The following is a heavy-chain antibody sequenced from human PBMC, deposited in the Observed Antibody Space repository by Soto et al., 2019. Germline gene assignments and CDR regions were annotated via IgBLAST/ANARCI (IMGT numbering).Heavy chain of an antibody. CDR1: GFTFSSYS. J-gene: IGHJ4*02. Sequence: GGSLRLSCAASGFTFSSYSMNWVRQAPGKGLGWVAVISYDGSNKYYADSVKGRFTISRDNSKNTLYLQMNSLRAEDTAVYYCAKDLWIQLGYYFDYWGQGT. V-gene: IGHV3-30*18. CDR3: AKDLWIQLGYYFDY. D-gene: IGHD5-18*01. CDR2: ISYDGSNK.